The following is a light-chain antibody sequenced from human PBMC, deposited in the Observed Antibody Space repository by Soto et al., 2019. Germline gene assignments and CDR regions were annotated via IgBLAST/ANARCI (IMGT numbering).Light chain of an antibody. CDR3: GTWDNSLTAGV. CDR2: DNN. Sequence: QSVLTQPPSVSAAPGQKVTISCSGSSSNIGNNYVSWYQQLPGTAPKLLIYDNNKRPSGIPDRFSGSKSGTSATLGITGLQTGDEADYYCGTWDNSLTAGVFGPGTKVTV. V-gene: IGLV1-51*01. J-gene: IGLJ1*01. CDR1: SSNIGNNY.